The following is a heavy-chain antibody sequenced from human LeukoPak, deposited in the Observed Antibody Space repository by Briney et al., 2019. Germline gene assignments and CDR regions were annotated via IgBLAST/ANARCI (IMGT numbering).Heavy chain of an antibody. Sequence: PGRSLRLSCEASGFNFSTYAMHWVRQAPGKGLEWVAVISYDGNIKTYADSVKGRFTISRDNSKSTLYLQMNSLRAEDTAVYYCARDGFPCGMDVWGQGTTVTVSS. CDR1: GFNFSTYA. J-gene: IGHJ6*02. CDR3: ARDGFPCGMDV. D-gene: IGHD3-10*01. CDR2: ISYDGNIK. V-gene: IGHV3-30-3*01.